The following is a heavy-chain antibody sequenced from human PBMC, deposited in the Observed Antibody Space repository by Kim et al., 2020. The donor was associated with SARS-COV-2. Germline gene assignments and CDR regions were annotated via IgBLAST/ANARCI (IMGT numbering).Heavy chain of an antibody. CDR3: VRAKAACWFDP. CDR2: INGDANRT. V-gene: IGHV3-74*01. J-gene: IGHJ5*02. D-gene: IGHD2-15*01. CDR1: GLSISDYW. Sequence: GGSLRLSCAGSGLSISDYWMHWVRQAPGKGLAWVSLINGDANRTDYADSVTGRFTISRDNAKNTLYLQMNSLRVEDTAVYYCVRAKAACWFDPWCQGT.